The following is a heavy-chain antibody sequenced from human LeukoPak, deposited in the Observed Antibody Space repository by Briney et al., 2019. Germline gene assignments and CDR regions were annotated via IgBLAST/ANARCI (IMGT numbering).Heavy chain of an antibody. Sequence: SETLSLTCAVYGGSFSGYYWSWIRQPPGKGLEWIGEINHSGSTNYNPSLKSRVTISLDTSKNQFSLKLSSVTAADTAVYYCARGVLGIYYYYYYGMDVWGKGTTVTVSS. D-gene: IGHD2-21*01. J-gene: IGHJ6*04. CDR3: ARGVLGIYYYYYYGMDV. V-gene: IGHV4-34*01. CDR1: GGSFSGYY. CDR2: INHSGST.